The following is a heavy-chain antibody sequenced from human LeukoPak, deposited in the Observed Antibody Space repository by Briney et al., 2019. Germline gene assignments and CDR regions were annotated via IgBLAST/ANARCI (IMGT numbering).Heavy chain of an antibody. V-gene: IGHV4-39*01. CDR2: IVYSGSN. CDR1: GGSISSSNYY. D-gene: IGHD1-26*01. Sequence: SETLSLTCTVPGGSISSSNYYWGWIRQPPGKGLDWIGSIVYSGSNNYNPSLESRATISVDRSKNQFSLKLSSVTATDTAVYYCARYIVGSMSDYWGQGTLVTVSS. J-gene: IGHJ4*02. CDR3: ARYIVGSMSDY.